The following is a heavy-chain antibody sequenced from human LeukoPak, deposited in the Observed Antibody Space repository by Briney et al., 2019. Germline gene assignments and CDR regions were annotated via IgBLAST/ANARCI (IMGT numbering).Heavy chain of an antibody. V-gene: IGHV3-30*18. J-gene: IGHJ4*02. CDR3: AKLSYDTSAYHEDY. D-gene: IGHD3-22*01. CDR1: GFTFSSFG. CDR2: VSSVGSSH. Sequence: GGSLRLSCVASGFTFSSFGMHWVRQAPGKGLEWVGLVSSVGSSHHYADSLKGRFTISRDNSKNTLYLQMNSLRPEETAVYYCAKLSYDTSAYHEDYWGQGTLVIVSS.